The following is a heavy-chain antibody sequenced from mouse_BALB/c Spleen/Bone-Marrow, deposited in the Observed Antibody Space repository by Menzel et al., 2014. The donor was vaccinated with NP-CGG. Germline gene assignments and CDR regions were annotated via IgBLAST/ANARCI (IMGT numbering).Heavy chain of an antibody. CDR2: INPSNGRA. D-gene: IGHD1-1*01. CDR3: AREMVFDITTVVATGGYYFDY. J-gene: IGHJ2*01. CDR1: GYTFTSYW. V-gene: IGHV1S81*02. Sequence: VQLQQSGAELVKPGASLKLSCKASGYTFTSYWMHWVKQRPGQGLEWTGEINPSNGRANYNEKFKSKATLTVDKSSSTAYMQLSSLTSEDSAVYYCAREMVFDITTVVATGGYYFDYWGQGTTLTVSS.